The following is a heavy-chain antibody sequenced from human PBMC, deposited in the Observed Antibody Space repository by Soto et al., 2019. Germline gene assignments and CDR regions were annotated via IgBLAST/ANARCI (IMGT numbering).Heavy chain of an antibody. Sequence: QVQLVQSGAEVKKPGSSVKVSCKASGGNFRRYAISWVRQAPGQGLEWMGGILPIFGSPSHAQKFQGRDTVTADESTSTAYLELTSLTSEDTAMYYCVFGDCTTTSCSYYFYGLDVWGQGSPVTVSS. D-gene: IGHD2-2*01. J-gene: IGHJ6*02. CDR3: VFGDCTTTSCSYYFYGLDV. CDR1: GGNFRRYA. V-gene: IGHV1-69*01. CDR2: ILPIFGSP.